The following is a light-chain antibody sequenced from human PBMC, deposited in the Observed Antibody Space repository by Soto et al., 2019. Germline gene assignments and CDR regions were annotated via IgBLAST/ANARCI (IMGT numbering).Light chain of an antibody. CDR3: QQRINWPPT. CDR1: QNVRNF. CDR2: DAS. V-gene: IGKV3-11*01. J-gene: IGKJ3*01. Sequence: EVVFTQSPSTLSLSPGERATLSCRASQNVRNFLAWYQQKPGQAPRLLIYDASNRATDIPARFSGSGSGTDFTLTVSSLEPEDFAVYYCQQRINWPPTFGPGTKVDIK.